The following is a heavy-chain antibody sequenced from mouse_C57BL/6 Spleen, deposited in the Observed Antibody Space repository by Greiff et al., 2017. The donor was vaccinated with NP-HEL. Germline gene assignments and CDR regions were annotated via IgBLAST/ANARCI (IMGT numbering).Heavy chain of an antibody. J-gene: IGHJ2*01. Sequence: VQLQQSGPELVKPGASVKISCKASGYAFSSSWMNWVKQRPGKGLEWIGRIYPGDGDTNYNGKFKGKATLTADKSSSTAYMQLSSLTSEDSAVYFCARELLRYWNFDYWGQGTTLTVSS. CDR1: GYAFSSSW. CDR3: ARELLRYWNFDY. CDR2: IYPGDGDT. D-gene: IGHD1-1*01. V-gene: IGHV1-82*01.